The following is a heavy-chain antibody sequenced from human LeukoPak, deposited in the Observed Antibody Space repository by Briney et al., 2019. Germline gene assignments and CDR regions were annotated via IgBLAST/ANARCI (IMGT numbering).Heavy chain of an antibody. CDR2: IYYSGST. D-gene: IGHD4-17*01. Sequence: PSETLSLTCTVSGGSISSSSYYWGWIRQPPGKGLEWIGSIYYSGSTYYNPSLKSRVTISVDTSKNQFSLKLSSVTAADTAVYYCARDASDYGDRADAFDIWGQGTMVTVSS. CDR1: GGSISSSSYY. CDR3: ARDASDYGDRADAFDI. V-gene: IGHV4-39*07. J-gene: IGHJ3*02.